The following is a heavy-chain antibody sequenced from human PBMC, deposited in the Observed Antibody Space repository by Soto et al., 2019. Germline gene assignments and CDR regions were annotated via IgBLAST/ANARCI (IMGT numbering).Heavy chain of an antibody. CDR3: ASGRSLTWFDP. Sequence: PSETLSLTCTVSGGSISSYYWSWIRQPPGKGLEWIGYIYYSGSTNYNPSLKSRVTISVDTSKNQFSLKLSSVTAADTAVYYCASGRSLTWFDPWGQGTLVPVSS. CDR2: IYYSGST. J-gene: IGHJ5*02. D-gene: IGHD3-10*01. V-gene: IGHV4-59*01. CDR1: GGSISSYY.